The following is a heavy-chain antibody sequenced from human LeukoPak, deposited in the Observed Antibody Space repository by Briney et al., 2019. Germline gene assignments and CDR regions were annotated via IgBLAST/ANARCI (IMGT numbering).Heavy chain of an antibody. J-gene: IGHJ6*03. Sequence: GAPLQISFQRSGSIFTSYWIGWVRPLPGKGLEWMGIIYPGDSDTTSSPSFQGQVTISADKSISTACLQWSSLKASDTAMYYCARLAQAICSGGSCYSSGYMDVWGKGTTVTVSS. CDR1: GSIFTSYW. V-gene: IGHV5-51*01. D-gene: IGHD2-15*01. CDR3: ARLAQAICSGGSCYSSGYMDV. CDR2: IYPGDSDT.